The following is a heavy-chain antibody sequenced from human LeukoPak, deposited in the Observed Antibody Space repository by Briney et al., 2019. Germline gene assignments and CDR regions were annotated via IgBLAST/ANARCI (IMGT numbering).Heavy chain of an antibody. CDR2: ISYDGSNE. D-gene: IGHD2-2*01. CDR1: EFTFSIYG. CDR3: AKDPRQYCSSTTCYFNWFDP. J-gene: IGHJ5*02. Sequence: GGSLRLSCAASEFTFSIYGMHWVRQAPGKGLEWVAVISYDGSNEYYADSVKGRFTISRDNSKNTLHLQMNSLRAEDTAVYYCAKDPRQYCSSTTCYFNWFDPWGQGTLVTVSS. V-gene: IGHV3-30*18.